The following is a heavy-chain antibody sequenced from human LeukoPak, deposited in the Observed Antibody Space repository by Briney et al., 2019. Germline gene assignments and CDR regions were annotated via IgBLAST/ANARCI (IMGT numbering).Heavy chain of an antibody. CDR2: VYTSGNT. J-gene: IGHJ5*02. D-gene: IGHD1-14*01. CDR3: ARDNPAGP. V-gene: IGHV4-4*07. CDR1: GGSISGYS. Sequence: SETLSLTCIVSGGSISGYSWSWIRQSAGKGLEWVGRVYTSGNTNYNPSFKSRVTMSIDTSKKQFSLKLSSVTAADTAVYYCARDNPAGPWGQGTLVTVSS.